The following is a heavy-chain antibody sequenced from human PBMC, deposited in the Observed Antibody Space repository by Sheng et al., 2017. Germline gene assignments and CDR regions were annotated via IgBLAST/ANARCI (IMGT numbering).Heavy chain of an antibody. V-gene: IGHV4-34*01. Sequence: QVQLQQWGAGLLKPSETLSLTCAVYGGSFSGYYWSWIRQPPGKGLEWIGEINHSGSTNYNPSLKSRVTISVDTSKNQFSLKLSSVTAADTAVYYCARAMYYYDSSAVDYWGPGEPWSPSPQ. J-gene: IGHJ4*02. D-gene: IGHD3-22*01. CDR1: GGSFSGYY. CDR2: INHSGST. CDR3: ARAMYYYDSSAVDY.